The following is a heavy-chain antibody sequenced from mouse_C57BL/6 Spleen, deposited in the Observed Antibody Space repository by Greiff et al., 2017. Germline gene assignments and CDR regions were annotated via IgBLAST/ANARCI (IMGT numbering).Heavy chain of an antibody. V-gene: IGHV1-64*01. CDR2: IHPNSGST. J-gene: IGHJ2*01. CDR3: VMTAVVSTDY. Sequence: QVQLQQPGAELVKPGASVKLSCKASGYTFTSYWMHWVKQRPGQGLEWIGMIHPNSGSTNSNEKFKSKATLTVDKSSITAYMQLSSLTSEGSAVYYCVMTAVVSTDYWGQGTTLTVSS. CDR1: GYTFTSYW. D-gene: IGHD1-1*01.